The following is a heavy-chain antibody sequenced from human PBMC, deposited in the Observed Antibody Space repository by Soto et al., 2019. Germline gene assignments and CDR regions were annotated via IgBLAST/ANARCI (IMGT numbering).Heavy chain of an antibody. V-gene: IGHV1-24*01. CDR2: FDPEDGET. Sequence: ASVKVSCKVSGYTLTELSMHWVRQAPGKGLEWMGGFDPEDGETIYAQKFQGRVTMTEDTSTDTAYMELSSLRSEDTAVYYCATDLLELRPLNYCGQGTLVTVSS. D-gene: IGHD1-7*01. J-gene: IGHJ4*02. CDR3: ATDLLELRPLNY. CDR1: GYTLTELS.